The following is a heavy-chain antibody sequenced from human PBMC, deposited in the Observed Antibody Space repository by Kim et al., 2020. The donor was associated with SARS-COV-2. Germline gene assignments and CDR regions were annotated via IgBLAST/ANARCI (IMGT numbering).Heavy chain of an antibody. Sequence: SETLSLTCTVSGGSISSSSYYWGWIRQPPGKGLEWIGSIYYSGSTYYNPSLKSRVTISVDTSKNQFSLKLSSVTAADTAVYYCARITGDSGYDYGSWFDPWGQGTLVTVSS. CDR1: GGSISSSSYY. D-gene: IGHD5-12*01. V-gene: IGHV4-39*01. CDR3: ARITGDSGYDYGSWFDP. CDR2: IYYSGST. J-gene: IGHJ5*02.